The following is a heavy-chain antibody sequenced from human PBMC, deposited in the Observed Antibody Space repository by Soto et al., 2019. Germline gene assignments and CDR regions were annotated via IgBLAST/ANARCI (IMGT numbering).Heavy chain of an antibody. Sequence: QVQLMQSGPEAKKPGASVKVSCKASGYTFTSDGINWVRQAPGQGLEWMGWISGDTGDTTYAQKFQGRVTITTDTSTSTGYMDMKSLISDDTAVYYCARGGEGFDVFDLWGQGTLVTVSS. D-gene: IGHD3-10*01. CDR3: ARGGEGFDVFDL. CDR2: ISGDTGDT. J-gene: IGHJ4*02. CDR1: GYTFTSDG. V-gene: IGHV1-18*01.